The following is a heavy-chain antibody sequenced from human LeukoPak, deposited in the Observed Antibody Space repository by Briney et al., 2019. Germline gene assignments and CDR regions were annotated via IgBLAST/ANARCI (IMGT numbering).Heavy chain of an antibody. J-gene: IGHJ4*02. CDR2: IRSKANSYAT. CDR3: TGSGSSFDY. CDR1: GFTFSGSA. D-gene: IGHD3-10*01. V-gene: IGHV3-73*01. Sequence: GGSLRLSCAASGFTFSGSAMHWVRQASGKGLEWVGRIRSKANSYATAYAASVKGRFTISRDDSKNTAYLQMNSLKTKDTAVYYCTGSGSSFDYWGQGTLVTVSS.